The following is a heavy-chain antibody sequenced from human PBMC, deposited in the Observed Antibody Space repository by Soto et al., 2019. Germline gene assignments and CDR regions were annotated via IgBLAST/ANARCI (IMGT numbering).Heavy chain of an antibody. J-gene: IGHJ3*01. CDR2: ISGSADGT. CDR3: AKDTVGGYSFWSGYYSDGIDV. CDR1: GFTFDSYA. Sequence: EVKLLESGGGLAQPGGSLRLSCVGSGFTFDSYAISWVRQAPGERLQWIAAISGSADGTDYAHSVRGRFTISRDNAKKTVHLKMDSLRVEDTAVYFCAKDTVGGYSFWSGYYSDGIDVWGQGTLVTVS. V-gene: IGHV3-23*01. D-gene: IGHD3-3*01.